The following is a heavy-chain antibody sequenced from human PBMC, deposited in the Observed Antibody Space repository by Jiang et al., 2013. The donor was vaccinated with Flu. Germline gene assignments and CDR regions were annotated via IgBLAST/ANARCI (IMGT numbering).Heavy chain of an antibody. V-gene: IGHV3-21*01. CDR2: SSSSSYI. D-gene: IGHD1-1*01. CDR3: ASPTKGY. Sequence: SSSSSYIYYADSVKGRFTISRDNAKNSLYLQMNSLRAEDTAVYYCASPTKGYWGQGTLVTVSS. J-gene: IGHJ4*02.